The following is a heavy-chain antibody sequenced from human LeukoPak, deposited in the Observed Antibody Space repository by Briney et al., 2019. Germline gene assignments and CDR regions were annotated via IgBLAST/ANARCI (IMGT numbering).Heavy chain of an antibody. Sequence: GASAKVSCKASGYTFTRYDINWVRQTTGQGLEWRGWMNLNSGNTGYAQKFQGRVTITRNTYISTAYMELSSLRSEDTAVYYCARVHDYYYYGMDVWGQETTVTVSS. J-gene: IGHJ6*02. CDR3: ARVHDYYYYGMDV. CDR2: MNLNSGNT. CDR1: GYTFTRYD. V-gene: IGHV1-8*01.